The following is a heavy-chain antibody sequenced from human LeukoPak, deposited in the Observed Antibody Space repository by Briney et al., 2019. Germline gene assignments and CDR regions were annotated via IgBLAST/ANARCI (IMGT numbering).Heavy chain of an antibody. V-gene: IGHV3-21*04. CDR2: ISSSGSYI. CDR3: ARDGVMAETRFYFVP. J-gene: IGHJ5*02. D-gene: IGHD2-21*01. CDR1: GFIFNFYG. Sequence: PGGSLRLSCTGSGFIFNFYGINWVRQAPGKGLEWVACISSSGSYIFYADSVKGRFTISRDNAKDSVYLQMNSLRAEDTALYFCARDGVMAETRFYFVPWGQGALVTVSS.